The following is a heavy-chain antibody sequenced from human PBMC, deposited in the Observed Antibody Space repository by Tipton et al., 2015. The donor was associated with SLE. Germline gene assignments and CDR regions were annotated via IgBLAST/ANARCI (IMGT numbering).Heavy chain of an antibody. V-gene: IGHV1-18*01. CDR3: ARDGGGQSDALDM. J-gene: IGHJ3*02. D-gene: IGHD3-16*01. CDR1: GYSFRSYG. CDR2: IRASNGNT. Sequence: QLVQSGAEVKKPGGSVKVSCKASGYSFRSYGISWVRQAPGQGLEWMGWIRASNGNTDYSEKFQGRVTMTTDTSTSTVYMELRSLRSDDTALYYCARDGGGQSDALDMWGQGTMVTVSS.